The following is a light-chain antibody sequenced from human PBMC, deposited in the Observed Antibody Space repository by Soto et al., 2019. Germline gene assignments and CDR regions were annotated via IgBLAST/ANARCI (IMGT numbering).Light chain of an antibody. CDR2: KAS. CDR1: QSISNW. V-gene: IGKV1-5*03. J-gene: IGKJ1*01. CDR3: QQSNSYSWT. Sequence: DIQMAQSPSTLSASVGDRVTITCRASQSISNWLAWYQQKPGKAPKLLISKASSLESGVPSRFSGSGSGTEFTLTISRLQPDDFAPYFCQQSNSYSWTFGQGTKVEIK.